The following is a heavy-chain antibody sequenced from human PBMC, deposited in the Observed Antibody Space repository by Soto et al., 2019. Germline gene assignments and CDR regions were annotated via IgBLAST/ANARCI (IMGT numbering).Heavy chain of an antibody. D-gene: IGHD1-1*01. CDR2: VYYTGST. CDR3: AEDRSNSPDLLDS. CDR1: GGSIISDEYY. V-gene: IGHV4-30-4*01. J-gene: IGHJ4*02. Sequence: PSETLSLTCSVFGGSIISDEYYWTWIRQPPGGGLEWIGHVYYTGSTSYSPSLKSRLTISVDTSKNQLSLRLNSVSAADTAVYSCAEDRSNSPDLLDSWGRGALVTVSS.